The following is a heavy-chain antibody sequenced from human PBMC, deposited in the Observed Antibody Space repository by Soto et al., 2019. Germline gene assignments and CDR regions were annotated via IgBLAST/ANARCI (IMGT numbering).Heavy chain of an antibody. J-gene: IGHJ4*02. CDR1: GGSFSGYY. Sequence: LSLTCAVYGGSFSGYYWSWIRQPPGKGLEWIGEINHSGSTNYNPSLRSRVTISVDTSKNQFSLKLSSVTAADTAVYYCARGYDYVWGSYRYTDPRPFDYWGQGTLVTAPQ. D-gene: IGHD3-16*02. V-gene: IGHV4-34*01. CDR2: INHSGST. CDR3: ARGYDYVWGSYRYTDPRPFDY.